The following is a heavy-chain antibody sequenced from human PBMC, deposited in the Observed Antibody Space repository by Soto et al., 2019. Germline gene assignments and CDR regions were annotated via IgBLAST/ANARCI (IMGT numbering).Heavy chain of an antibody. CDR2: ISAHNGNT. CDR3: ARGRYGEY. V-gene: IGHV1-18*01. Sequence: QVHLVQSGAEVKKPGASVKVSCQGSGYAFTTYGITWVRQAPGQGLAWMGWISAHNGNTNYAQKLQGRVTVTRDTSTSTAYMEMMNLRYDDTAVYYCARGRYGEYWGQGALVTVSS. J-gene: IGHJ4*02. CDR1: GYAFTTYG. D-gene: IGHD3-10*01.